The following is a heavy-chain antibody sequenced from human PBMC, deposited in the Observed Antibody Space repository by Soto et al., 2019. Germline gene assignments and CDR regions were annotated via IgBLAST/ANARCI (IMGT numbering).Heavy chain of an antibody. CDR3: ARDLMGGHYYFGMDV. J-gene: IGHJ6*02. Sequence: SVKVSCKASGGTFSSYAISWVRQAPGQGFDWMGGIIPIFGTANYAQKFQGRVTINADKSTSTAYMELSSLRSEDTAVYYCARDLMGGHYYFGMDVWGQGTTVTVSS. D-gene: IGHD3-16*01. V-gene: IGHV1-69*06. CDR1: GGTFSSYA. CDR2: IIPIFGTA.